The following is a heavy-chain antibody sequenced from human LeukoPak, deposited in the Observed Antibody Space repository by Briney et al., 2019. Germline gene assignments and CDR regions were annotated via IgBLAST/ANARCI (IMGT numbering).Heavy chain of an antibody. CDR3: AKDSYDSSGSRYDY. CDR2: ISDRGDRT. CDR1: GFTFSSYA. Sequence: GGSLRLSCAASGFTFSSYAMSWVRQAPRKGLEWVSAISDRGDRTWDADSVKGRVTISRDNYKNTLFLQMNSLRAEDTAIYYCAKDSYDSSGSRYDYWGQGTLVTVSS. V-gene: IGHV3-23*01. J-gene: IGHJ4*02. D-gene: IGHD3-22*01.